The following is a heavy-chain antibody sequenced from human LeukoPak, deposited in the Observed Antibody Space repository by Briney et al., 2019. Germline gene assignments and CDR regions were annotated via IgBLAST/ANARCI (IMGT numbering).Heavy chain of an antibody. D-gene: IGHD4-17*01. CDR2: IDPSDSYT. V-gene: IGHV5-10-1*01. CDR1: GYSFTSYW. J-gene: IGHJ6*02. Sequence: TGESLRISCKGSGYSFTSYWISWVRQMAGKGLEWMGRIDPSDSYTNYSPSFQGHVTISADKSISTAYLQWSSLKASDTAMYYCARSYYGDYGYYYGMDVWGQGTTVTVSS. CDR3: ARSYYGDYGYYYGMDV.